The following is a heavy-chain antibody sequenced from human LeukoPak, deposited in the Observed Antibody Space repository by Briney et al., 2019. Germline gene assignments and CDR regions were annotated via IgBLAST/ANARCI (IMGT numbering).Heavy chain of an antibody. CDR1: GYTFTSYA. CDR3: AKVDGKNKFDY. V-gene: IGHV1-3*04. J-gene: IGHJ4*02. CDR2: ITTVNGNT. Sequence: ASVKVSCKASGYTFTSYAIHWVRQAPGQRLEWMGWITTVNGNTKYSQTFQDRVMITRDTSASTAFLELSGLRSGDTAVYYCAKVDGKNKFDYWGQGTLVTV. D-gene: IGHD5-24*01.